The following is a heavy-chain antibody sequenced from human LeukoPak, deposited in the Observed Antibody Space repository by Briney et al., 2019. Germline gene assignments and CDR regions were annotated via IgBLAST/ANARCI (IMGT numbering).Heavy chain of an antibody. V-gene: IGHV1-2*02. CDR1: GYTFTGYY. D-gene: IGHD2-8*01. J-gene: IGHJ5*02. Sequence: ASVKVSCKASGYTFTGYYMHWVRQAPGQGLEWMGWINPNSGGTNYAQKFQGRVTMTRDTSISTAYMELSSLRSEDTAVYYCARDPRTNEAEMSFDPWGQGTLVTVSS. CDR2: INPNSGGT. CDR3: ARDPRTNEAEMSFDP.